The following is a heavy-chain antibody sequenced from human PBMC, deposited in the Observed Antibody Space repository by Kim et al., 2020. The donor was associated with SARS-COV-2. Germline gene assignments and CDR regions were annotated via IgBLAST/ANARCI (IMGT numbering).Heavy chain of an antibody. V-gene: IGHV3-23*01. D-gene: IGHD3-3*01. Sequence: GGSLRLSCAASGFTFSSYAMSWVRQAPGKGLEWVSAISGSGGSTYYADSVKGRFTISRDNSKNTLYLQMNSLRAEDTAVYYCAKSHLPREPDLREWNYYYYGMDVWGQGTTVTVSS. CDR3: AKSHLPREPDLREWNYYYYGMDV. J-gene: IGHJ6*02. CDR1: GFTFSSYA. CDR2: ISGSGGST.